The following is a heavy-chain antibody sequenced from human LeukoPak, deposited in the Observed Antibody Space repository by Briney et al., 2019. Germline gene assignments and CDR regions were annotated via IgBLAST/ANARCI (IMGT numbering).Heavy chain of an antibody. D-gene: IGHD3-3*01. V-gene: IGHV5-51*01. CDR2: TYPGDSDT. Sequence: GESLQISCKASGYTFMSSCSGWLGLLPGRGREWMAITYPGDSDTKYGSSIQGQVSITVVTFISTAYLHWGRLKASYTAIYYCVMGGYYPGYFDHWGQGTLVTVSS. CDR3: VMGGYYPGYFDH. CDR1: GYTFMSSC. J-gene: IGHJ4*02.